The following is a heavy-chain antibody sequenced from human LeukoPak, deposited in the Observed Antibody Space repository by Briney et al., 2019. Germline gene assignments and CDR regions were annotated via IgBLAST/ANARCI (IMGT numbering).Heavy chain of an antibody. CDR1: GFTFSSYA. Sequence: GGSLILSCAASGFTFSSYAMHWVRQAPGKGLEWVAVISYDGSNKYYADSVKGRFTISRDNSKNTLYLQMNSLRAEDTAVYYCARGGYSSSWYYFNYWGQGTLVTVSS. D-gene: IGHD6-13*01. J-gene: IGHJ4*02. V-gene: IGHV3-30-3*01. CDR3: ARGGYSSSWYYFNY. CDR2: ISYDGSNK.